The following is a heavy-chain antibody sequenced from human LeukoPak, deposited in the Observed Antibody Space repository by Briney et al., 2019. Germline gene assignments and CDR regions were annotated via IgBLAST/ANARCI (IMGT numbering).Heavy chain of an antibody. CDR3: ARLWLGERPPDV. V-gene: IGHV4-34*01. CDR1: GGSFSGYY. J-gene: IGHJ6*02. CDR2: INHSGST. D-gene: IGHD3-10*01. Sequence: SETLSLTCAVYGGSFSGYYWSWIRQPPGKGLEWIGEINHSGSTNYNPSLKSRVTISVDTSKNQLSLKLNSVTAADTAVYYCARLWLGERPPDVWGQGTTVIVSS.